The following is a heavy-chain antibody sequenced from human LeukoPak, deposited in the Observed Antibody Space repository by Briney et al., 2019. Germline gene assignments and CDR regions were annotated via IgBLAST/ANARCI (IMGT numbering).Heavy chain of an antibody. CDR1: GGSISSYY. J-gene: IGHJ6*03. D-gene: IGHD4-17*01. V-gene: IGHV4-4*07. CDR2: IYTSGST. Sequence: SETLSLTCTVSGGSISSYYWSWIRQPAGKGLEWIGRIYTSGSTNYNPSLKSRVTVSVDKSKNQFSLKLSSLTAADTAVYYCARATVTTLNYYYYMDVWGKGTTVTVSS. CDR3: ARATVTTLNYYYYMDV.